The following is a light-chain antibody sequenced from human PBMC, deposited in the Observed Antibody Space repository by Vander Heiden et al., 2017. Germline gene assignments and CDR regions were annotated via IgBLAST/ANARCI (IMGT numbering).Light chain of an antibody. J-gene: IGLJ3*02. V-gene: IGLV1-44*01. CDR1: SCNIGSNT. CDR3: AAWDDSLNGGV. Sequence: QSVLPQPPSASGTPAQRVNISCSGSSCNIGSNTVNWYQQIPGTAQKLLIYSNNQRPSGVPDRFSGSKSGTSASMAISGLQSEDEADYHCAAWDDSLNGGVFGGGTKLTVL. CDR2: SNN.